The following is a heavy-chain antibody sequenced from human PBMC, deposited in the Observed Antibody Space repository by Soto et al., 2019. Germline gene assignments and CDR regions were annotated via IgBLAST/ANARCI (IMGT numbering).Heavy chain of an antibody. D-gene: IGHD1-26*01. Sequence: QVQLVESWGGVVQPGMSLRLSCAASGFTFSSYAMHWVRQAPGKGLEWVAVISYDGSNKYYADSVKGRFTISRDNSKNTLYLQMNSLRAEDTAVYYCARDGVLKWELLTTGWFDPWGQGTLVTVSS. CDR3: ARDGVLKWELLTTGWFDP. J-gene: IGHJ5*02. V-gene: IGHV3-30-3*01. CDR2: ISYDGSNK. CDR1: GFTFSSYA.